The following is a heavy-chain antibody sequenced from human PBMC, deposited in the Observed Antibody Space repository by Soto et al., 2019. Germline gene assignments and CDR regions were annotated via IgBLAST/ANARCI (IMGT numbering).Heavy chain of an antibody. CDR3: AAEVITAGYFDP. J-gene: IGHJ5*02. D-gene: IGHD3-22*01. CDR1: GYTFTSYY. Sequence: ASVKVSCKASGYTFTSYYMHWVRQAPGQGLEWMGIINPSGGSTSYAQKFQGRVTMTRDMSTSTAYLELSSLRFDDTAVYYCAAEVITAGYFDPWGPGTLVTVSS. V-gene: IGHV1-46*01. CDR2: INPSGGST.